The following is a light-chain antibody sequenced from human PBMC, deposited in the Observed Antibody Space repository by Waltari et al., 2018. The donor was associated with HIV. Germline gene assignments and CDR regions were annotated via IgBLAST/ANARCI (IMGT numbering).Light chain of an antibody. CDR2: RNI. V-gene: IGLV1-47*01. CDR1: RSAIGTTY. Sequence: QSVLTQPPSTSGTPGQTVTISCSGTRSAIGTTYVYWYQQVPGTAPNLLIYRNIQRPSGVPARFSGSKSGTSASLAISGLRSEDEAHYHCASWDDSLGGRWVFGGGTKLTVL. CDR3: ASWDDSLGGRWV. J-gene: IGLJ3*02.